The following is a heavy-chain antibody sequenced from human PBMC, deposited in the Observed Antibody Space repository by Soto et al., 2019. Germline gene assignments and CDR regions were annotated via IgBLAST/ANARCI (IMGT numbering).Heavy chain of an antibody. CDR1: GFSLSTSGVG. V-gene: IGHV2-5*02. CDR3: AHSKRISFMYYDFWSGYYYDY. D-gene: IGHD3-3*01. CDR2: IYWDDDK. Sequence: SGPTLVNPTQTLTLTYTFSGFSLSTSGVGVGWIRQPPGKALEWLALIYWDDDKRYSPSLKSRLTITKDTSKNQVVLTMTNMDPVDTATYYCAHSKRISFMYYDFWSGYYYDYWGQGTLVTVSS. J-gene: IGHJ4*02.